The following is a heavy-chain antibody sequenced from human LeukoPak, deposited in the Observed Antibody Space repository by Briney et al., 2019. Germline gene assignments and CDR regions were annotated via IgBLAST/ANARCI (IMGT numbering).Heavy chain of an antibody. CDR1: GFTFSTFA. V-gene: IGHV3-23*01. J-gene: IGHJ4*02. CDR3: AKRPIPAALRAATFDY. CDR2: IFPSGGEI. D-gene: IGHD2-2*01. Sequence: GGSLRLSCAASGFTFSTFAMIWVRQPPGKGLEWVSSIFPSGGEIHYADSVRGRFTISRDNSKSTLYLQMNSLRAEDTAVYYCAKRPIPAALRAATFDYWGQGILVTVSS.